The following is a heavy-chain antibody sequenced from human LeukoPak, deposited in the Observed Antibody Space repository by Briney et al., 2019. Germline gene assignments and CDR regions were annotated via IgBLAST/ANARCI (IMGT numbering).Heavy chain of an antibody. CDR3: ARLTPVRGYSYAYPGPLRYYYGMDV. CDR1: GGSISSYY. D-gene: IGHD5-18*01. CDR2: IYYSGST. Sequence: PSETLSLTCTVSGGSISSYYWSWIRQPPGKGLEWIGYIYYSGSTNYNPSLKSRVTISVDTSKNQFSLKLSSVTAADTAVYYCARLTPVRGYSYAYPGPLRYYYGMDVWGQGTTVTVSS. J-gene: IGHJ6*02. V-gene: IGHV4-59*01.